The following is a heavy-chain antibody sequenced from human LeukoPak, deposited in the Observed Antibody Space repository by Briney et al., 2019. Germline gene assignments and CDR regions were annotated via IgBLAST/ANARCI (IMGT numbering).Heavy chain of an antibody. V-gene: IGHV3-21*01. CDR2: ISSSSSYI. J-gene: IGHJ4*02. Sequence: GGSLRLSCAASGLTFSSYSMNWVRQAPGKGLEWVSSISSSSSYIYYADSVKGRFTISRDNAKNSLYLQMNSLRAEDTAVYYCARGFRRGYSYGKPTDTFDYWGQGTLVTVSS. CDR1: GLTFSSYS. D-gene: IGHD5-18*01. CDR3: ARGFRRGYSYGKPTDTFDY.